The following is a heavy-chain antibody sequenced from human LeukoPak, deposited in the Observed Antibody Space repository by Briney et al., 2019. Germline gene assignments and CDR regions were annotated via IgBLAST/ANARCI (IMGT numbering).Heavy chain of an antibody. CDR1: GYSFTSYW. D-gene: IGHD4-11*01. CDR2: IHPGDSDT. J-gene: IGHJ3*01. Sequence: GESLKISCKVSGYSFTSYWIGWVRQMPGKGLVWMGIIHPGDSDTRYSPSFQGQVTISADKSISTAYLQSSSLKASDTAMYYCASDYNPGGGAFDLWGQGTMVTVYS. CDR3: ASDYNPGGGAFDL. V-gene: IGHV5-51*01.